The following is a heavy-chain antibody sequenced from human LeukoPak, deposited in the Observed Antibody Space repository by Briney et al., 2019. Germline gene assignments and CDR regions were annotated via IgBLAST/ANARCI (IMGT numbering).Heavy chain of an antibody. CDR1: GGSFSGYY. J-gene: IGHJ5*02. CDR2: INHSGST. D-gene: IGHD2-2*02. V-gene: IGHV4-34*01. Sequence: SETLSFTCAVYGGSFSGYYWSWIRQPPGKGLEWIGEINHSGSTNYNPSLRSRVTISVDTSKNQFSLKLSSVTAADTAVYYCARGYCSSTSCYTSWFDPWGQGTLVTVSS. CDR3: ARGYCSSTSCYTSWFDP.